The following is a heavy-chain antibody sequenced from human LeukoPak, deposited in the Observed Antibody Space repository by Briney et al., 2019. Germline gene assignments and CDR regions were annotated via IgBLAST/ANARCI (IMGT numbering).Heavy chain of an antibody. Sequence: GSLRLSCAASGFTFSSYSMNWVRQAPGKGLEWVSSISSSSSYIYYADSVKGRFTISRDNAKNSLYLQMNSLRAEDTAVYYCARDRYSYGSYFDYWGQGTLVTVSS. D-gene: IGHD5-18*01. CDR1: GFTFSSYS. CDR3: ARDRYSYGSYFDY. J-gene: IGHJ4*02. V-gene: IGHV3-21*01. CDR2: ISSSSSYI.